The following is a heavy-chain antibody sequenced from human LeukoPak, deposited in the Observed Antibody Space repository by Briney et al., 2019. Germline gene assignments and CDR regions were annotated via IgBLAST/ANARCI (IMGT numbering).Heavy chain of an antibody. CDR2: ILVGSGNT. CDR1: GFTFTSTA. J-gene: IGHJ4*02. Sequence: SVTVSCKASGFTFTSTAVQWVRQARGQRLVWIGWILVGSGNTNYAQMFQERVTLTWDVSTSTAYMVLSSLRSEDTAIYYSASDPPYTSSSAWWGQGTLVTVSS. V-gene: IGHV1-58*01. D-gene: IGHD2-2*01. CDR3: ASDPPYTSSSAW.